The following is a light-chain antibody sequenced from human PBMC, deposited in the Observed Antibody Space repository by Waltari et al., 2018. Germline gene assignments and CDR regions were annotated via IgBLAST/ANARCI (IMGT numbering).Light chain of an antibody. Sequence: QSVLTQPPSASGAPGQRVTISCSGSSSNIGSNPVNWYQQLPGTAPKLLIYSNNQRPSGVPDRFSACKSCTSEALAISGLQSEDEADYYCATWDNRLNGYVLGTGTKVSVL. J-gene: IGLJ1*01. CDR3: ATWDNRLNGYV. CDR1: SSNIGSNP. CDR2: SNN. V-gene: IGLV1-44*01.